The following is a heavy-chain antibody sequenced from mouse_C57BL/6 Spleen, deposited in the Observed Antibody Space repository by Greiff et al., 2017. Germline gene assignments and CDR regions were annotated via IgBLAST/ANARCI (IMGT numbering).Heavy chain of an antibody. V-gene: IGHV1-69*01. CDR2: IDPSDSNT. J-gene: IGHJ2*01. Sequence: QVQLQQPGAELVMPGASVKLSCKASGYTFTSYWMHWVKQRPGQGLEWIGEIDPSDSNTNYNQKFTGKSTLTVDNSSSTACIQLSSRTSEDSAVYYCARGGNYVGENYFDYWGQGTTLTVSS. D-gene: IGHD2-1*01. CDR1: GYTFTSYW. CDR3: ARGGNYVGENYFDY.